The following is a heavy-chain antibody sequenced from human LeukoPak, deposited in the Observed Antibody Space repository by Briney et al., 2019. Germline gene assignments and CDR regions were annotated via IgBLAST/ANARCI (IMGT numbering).Heavy chain of an antibody. Sequence: GGSLRLSCAASGFTFSSYAMGWVRQAPWKGLGWVSAITASGGNTYYADSVKGRFTISRDNSKNTLSLQMSSLRAEDTAVYYCAKGTYTYFDFWGQGILVTVSS. V-gene: IGHV3-23*01. J-gene: IGHJ4*02. D-gene: IGHD5-18*01. CDR2: ITASGGNT. CDR3: AKGTYTYFDF. CDR1: GFTFSSYA.